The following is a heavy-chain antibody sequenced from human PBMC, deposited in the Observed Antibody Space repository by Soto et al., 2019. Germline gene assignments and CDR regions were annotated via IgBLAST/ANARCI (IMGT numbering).Heavy chain of an antibody. J-gene: IGHJ4*02. V-gene: IGHV4-39*01. D-gene: IGHD3-3*01. Sequence: QLQLQESGPGLVKPSETLSLTCTVSGGSISSSSYYWGWIRQPPGKGLEWIGSIYYSGSTYYNPSLKSRVTISVDTSKNQFSLKLSSVTAADTAVYYCARLGLIHFGVVTQRAFDYWGQGTLVTVSS. CDR2: IYYSGST. CDR3: ARLGLIHFGVVTQRAFDY. CDR1: GGSISSSSYY.